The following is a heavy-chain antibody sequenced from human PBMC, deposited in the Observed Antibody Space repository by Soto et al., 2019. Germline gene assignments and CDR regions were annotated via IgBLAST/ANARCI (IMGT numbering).Heavy chain of an antibody. CDR3: AHIVVAGLGYYFDY. J-gene: IGHJ4*02. CDR1: GFSLSSTRMA. D-gene: IGHD6-19*01. Sequence: QITLKESGPTLVKPTQTLTLTCTFSGFSLSSTRMAVGWIRQPPGKALEWLALIYWDDDKPSSPFLKSSLTIPKDTSKNQVVLTMSNMDPVDTARYYCAHIVVAGLGYYFDYWGQGTLVTVSS. V-gene: IGHV2-5*02. CDR2: IYWDDDK.